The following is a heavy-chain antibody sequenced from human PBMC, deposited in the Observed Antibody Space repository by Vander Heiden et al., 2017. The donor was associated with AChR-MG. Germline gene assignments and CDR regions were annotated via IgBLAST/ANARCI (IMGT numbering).Heavy chain of an antibody. J-gene: IGHJ3*02. CDR1: GGTFSSYA. D-gene: IGHD3-22*01. CDR2: IIPIFGTA. CDR3: ARVYHYDSSGDDAFDI. V-gene: IGHV1-69*06. Sequence: QVQLVQSGAAVKKPGSSVTVSCKASGGTFSSYAISWVRQAPGQGLEWMGGIIPIFGTANYAQKFQGRVTITADKSTSTAYMELSSLRSEDTAVYYCARVYHYDSSGDDAFDIWGQGTMVTVSS.